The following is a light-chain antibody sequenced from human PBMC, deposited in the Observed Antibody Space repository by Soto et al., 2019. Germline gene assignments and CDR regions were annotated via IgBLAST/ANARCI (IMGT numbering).Light chain of an antibody. CDR1: NSNIGAGYD. Sequence: QSVLTQPPSVFGAPGQRVTISCTGSNSNIGAGYDVRWYQQLPGTAPKLLIYGNSNRPSRVPDRFSGSKSGTSASLAITGLQAEDEADYYCQSYDTRLSVVVFGGGTKLTVL. CDR3: QSYDTRLSVVV. CDR2: GNS. J-gene: IGLJ2*01. V-gene: IGLV1-40*01.